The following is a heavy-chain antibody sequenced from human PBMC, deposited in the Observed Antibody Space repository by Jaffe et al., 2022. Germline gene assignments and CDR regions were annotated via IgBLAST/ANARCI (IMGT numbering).Heavy chain of an antibody. Sequence: QVQLVESGGGLVKPGGSLRLSCAASGFTFSDYYMSWIRQAPGKGLEWVSYISSSGSTIYYADSVKGRFTISRDNAKNSLYLQMNSLRAEDTAVYYCARDRSRVLDTIFGVPHSGEPHDYFDYWGQGTLVTVSS. V-gene: IGHV3-11*01. D-gene: IGHD3-3*01. CDR2: ISSSGSTI. CDR1: GFTFSDYY. CDR3: ARDRSRVLDTIFGVPHSGEPHDYFDY. J-gene: IGHJ4*02.